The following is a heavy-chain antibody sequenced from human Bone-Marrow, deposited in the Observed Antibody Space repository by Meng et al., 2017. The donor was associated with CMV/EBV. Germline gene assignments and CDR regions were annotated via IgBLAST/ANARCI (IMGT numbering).Heavy chain of an antibody. Sequence: ASVKVSCKASEYTFTVYYMHWVRQAPGQGLEWMGWINPNTGGTNYVQRFQGRVTMTRDTSISTAYLELTSLRSDDTAVYYCARGVDIVVVPWDGKVGMDVWGQGTTVTVSS. CDR3: ARGVDIVVVPWDGKVGMDV. V-gene: IGHV1-2*02. CDR2: INPNTGGT. D-gene: IGHD2-2*01. J-gene: IGHJ6*02. CDR1: EYTFTVYY.